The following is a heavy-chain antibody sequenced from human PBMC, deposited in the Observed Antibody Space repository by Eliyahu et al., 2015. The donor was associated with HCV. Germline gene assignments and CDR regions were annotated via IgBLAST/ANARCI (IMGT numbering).Heavy chain of an antibody. CDR3: ARVSSSWNYYYYYGMDV. CDR1: XFTXSSYS. CDR2: ISSSSSYI. Sequence: EVQLVESGGGLVKPGGSLRLSCAASXFTXSSYSMNWVRQAPGKGLEWVSSISSSSSYIYYAXSVKGRFTISRDNAKNSLYLQMNSLRAEDTAVYYCARVSSSWNYYYYYGMDVWGQGTTVTVSS. V-gene: IGHV3-21*01. D-gene: IGHD6-13*01. J-gene: IGHJ6*02.